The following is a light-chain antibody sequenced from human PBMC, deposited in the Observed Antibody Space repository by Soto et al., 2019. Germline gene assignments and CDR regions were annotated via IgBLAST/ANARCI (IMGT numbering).Light chain of an antibody. Sequence: DIQMTQSPSTLSASVGDRVTITCRASPSISSWLAWYQQKPGKAPKVLIYDASSLESGVPSRFSGSGSGTEFTLTISSLQPDDFAAYYCQQYHTYSTFGQGTKVEIK. J-gene: IGKJ1*01. CDR2: DAS. CDR3: QQYHTYST. V-gene: IGKV1-5*01. CDR1: PSISSW.